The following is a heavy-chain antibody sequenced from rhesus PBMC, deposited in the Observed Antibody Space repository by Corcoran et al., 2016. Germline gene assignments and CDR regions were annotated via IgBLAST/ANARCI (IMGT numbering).Heavy chain of an antibody. CDR2: INPYNSNT. J-gene: IGHJ2*01. CDR1: GYTFTDYY. CDR3: ASSDWGDYADWYFDL. D-gene: IGHD3-34*01. V-gene: IGHV1S2*01. Sequence: QVQLVQSGAEVKKPGSSVNVSCKASGYTFTDYYMHWVRQAPRQGLECMRWINPYNSNTKYAQKFQGRVTMTRDTSTNTAYMELSSLRSEDTAVYYCASSDWGDYADWYFDLWGPGTPITISS.